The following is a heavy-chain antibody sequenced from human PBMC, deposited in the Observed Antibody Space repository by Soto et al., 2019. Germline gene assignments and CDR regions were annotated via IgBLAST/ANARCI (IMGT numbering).Heavy chain of an antibody. CDR1: GGTFSSYA. V-gene: IGHV1-69*06. J-gene: IGHJ6*02. Sequence: SVKVSCTASGGTFSSYAISWVRQAPGQGLEWMGGIIPIFGTANYAQKFQGRVTITADKSTSTAYMELSSLGSEDTAVYYCARASASAIGGVVTHYYYGMDGWGQGTTVTVSS. D-gene: IGHD3-16*01. CDR3: ARASASAIGGVVTHYYYGMDG. CDR2: IIPIFGTA.